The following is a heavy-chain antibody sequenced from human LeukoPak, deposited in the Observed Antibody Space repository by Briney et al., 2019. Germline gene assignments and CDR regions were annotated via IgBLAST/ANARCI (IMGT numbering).Heavy chain of an antibody. D-gene: IGHD3-3*01. CDR2: IYYSGST. CDR3: ARVYDFWSGYYFSGGNWFDP. V-gene: IGHV4-61*08. Sequence: SETLSLTCTVSGDSISSGGYYWSWIRQPPGKGLEWIGYIYYSGSTNYNPSLKSRVTISVDTSKNQFSLKLSSVTAADTAVYYCARVYDFWSGYYFSGGNWFDPWGQGTLVTVSS. CDR1: GDSISSGGYY. J-gene: IGHJ5*02.